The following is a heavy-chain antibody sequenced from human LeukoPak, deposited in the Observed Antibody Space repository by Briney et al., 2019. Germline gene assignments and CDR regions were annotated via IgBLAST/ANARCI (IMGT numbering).Heavy chain of an antibody. CDR3: AKDACSSTTCSFDY. J-gene: IGHJ4*02. D-gene: IGHD2-2*01. V-gene: IGHV3-9*01. CDR1: GFTFSSHW. Sequence: GGSLRLSCAASGFTFSSHWMHWVRQAPGKGLVWVSGISWNSGSIDYADPVKGRFTISRDNAKNSLYLQMNSLRAEDTALYYCAKDACSSTTCSFDYWGQGTLVTVSS. CDR2: ISWNSGSI.